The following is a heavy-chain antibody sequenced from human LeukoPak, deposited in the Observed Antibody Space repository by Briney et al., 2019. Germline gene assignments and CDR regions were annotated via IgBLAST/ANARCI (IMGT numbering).Heavy chain of an antibody. V-gene: IGHV1-2*06. J-gene: IGHJ3*02. CDR3: ALSTVTTGSSFDI. Sequence: VASVKVSCKASGYTFTGYYMHWVRQAPGQGLEWMGRINPNSGGTNYAQKFQGRVTMTRDTSISTAYMELSRLRSDDTAVYNCALSTVTTGSSFDIWGQGTMVTVSS. D-gene: IGHD4-17*01. CDR1: GYTFTGYY. CDR2: INPNSGGT.